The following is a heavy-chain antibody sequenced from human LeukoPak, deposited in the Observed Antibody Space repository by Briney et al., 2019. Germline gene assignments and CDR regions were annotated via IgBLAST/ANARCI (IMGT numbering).Heavy chain of an antibody. V-gene: IGHV3-21*01. D-gene: IGHD3-10*01. CDR3: ARDPRYYHGSGFDY. CDR1: GFTLSSYS. J-gene: IGHJ4*02. CDR2: ISTTSNYI. Sequence: GGSLRLSCTASGFTLSSYSMNWVRQAPGKGLEWVSSISTTSNYIYHADSVKGRFTISRDNAKNSLYLQMNSLRAEDTAVYYCARDPRYYHGSGFDYWGQGTLVTVSS.